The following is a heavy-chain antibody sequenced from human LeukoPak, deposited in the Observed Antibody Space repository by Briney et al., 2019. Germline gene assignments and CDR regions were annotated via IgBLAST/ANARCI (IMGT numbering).Heavy chain of an antibody. D-gene: IGHD3-10*01. CDR2: ISWNSGSI. J-gene: IGHJ4*02. CDR1: GFTFDDCA. CDR3: AKDRSTLGWFGESHFDY. V-gene: IGHV3-9*01. Sequence: GGSLRLSCAASGFTFDDCAMHWVRRAPGKGREWVSGISWNSGSIGYADSVRGRFTISRDNAKNSLYLQMNSLRAEDTALYYCAKDRSTLGWFGESHFDYWGQGTLVTVSS.